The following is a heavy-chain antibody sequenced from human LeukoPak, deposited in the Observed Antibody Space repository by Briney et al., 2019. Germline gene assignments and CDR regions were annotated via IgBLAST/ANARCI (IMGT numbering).Heavy chain of an antibody. CDR2: ISGTGGST. J-gene: IGHJ4*02. CDR3: AKPPGYCSSTSCPWDY. CDR1: GFTFSSYA. V-gene: IGHV3-23*01. D-gene: IGHD2-2*01. Sequence: GSLRLSCAASGFTFSSYAMSWVRQAPGKGLEWVSGISGTGGSTYYADSVKGRFTISRDNSRNTLYLQMNSLRAEDTAVYYCAKPPGYCSSTSCPWDYWGQGTLVTVSS.